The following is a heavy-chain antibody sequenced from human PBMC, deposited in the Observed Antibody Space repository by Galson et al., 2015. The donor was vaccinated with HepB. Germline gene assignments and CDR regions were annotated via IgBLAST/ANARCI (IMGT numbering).Heavy chain of an antibody. CDR1: GYTFTSYD. Sequence: SVKVSCKASGYTFTSYDINWVRQATGQGPEWMGWINPNNGNTGYAQKFQGRVTLTRSTSISTAYMELSSLRSEDTAVYYCVRGRDYYGNSVYYPTWYFFDYWGQGTLVTVYS. CDR2: INPNNGNT. J-gene: IGHJ4*02. V-gene: IGHV1-8*01. D-gene: IGHD3-22*01. CDR3: VRGRDYYGNSVYYPTWYFFDY.